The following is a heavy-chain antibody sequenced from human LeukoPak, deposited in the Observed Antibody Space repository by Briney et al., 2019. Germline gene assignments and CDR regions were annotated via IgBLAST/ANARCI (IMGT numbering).Heavy chain of an antibody. Sequence: SETLSLTCAVYGGSFSGHYWSWIRQPPGKGLEWIGEINSGGSTNYYPSLKGPVSISVDTTKSQFSLRLTSVPVADTAVYYCARRPHSSRSGDYYGIDAWGKGITVTVSS. CDR2: INSGGST. CDR3: ARRPHSSRSGDYYGIDA. J-gene: IGHJ6*04. CDR1: GGSFSGHY. D-gene: IGHD6-13*01. V-gene: IGHV4-34*01.